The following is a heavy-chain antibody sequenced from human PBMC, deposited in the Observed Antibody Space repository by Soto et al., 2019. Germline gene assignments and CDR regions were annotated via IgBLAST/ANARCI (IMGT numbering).Heavy chain of an antibody. CDR1: GGSISSDNHY. CDR2: IHYTGST. J-gene: IGHJ3*02. Sequence: SETLSLTCTIFGGSISSDNHYWSWIRQHPGKGLEWIGYIHYTGSTYYNPSLESRVTISVDTSKNQFSLNLNSVTAADTAVVYCTREEIPPAASEALAIWGKGTMVTASS. D-gene: IGHD2-2*01. V-gene: IGHV4-31*03. CDR3: TREEIPPAASEALAI.